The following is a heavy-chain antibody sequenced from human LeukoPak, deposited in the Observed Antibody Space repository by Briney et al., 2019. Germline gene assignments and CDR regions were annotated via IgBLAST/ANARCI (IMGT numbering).Heavy chain of an antibody. D-gene: IGHD3-22*01. V-gene: IGHV4-34*01. CDR1: GGSFSGYY. Sequence: SETLSLTCAVYGGSFSGYYWSWIRQPPGKGLEWIGEINHSGCTNYNPSLKSRVTISVDTSKNQFSLKLSSVTAADTAVYYCARGPINYYDSSGFDFDYWGQGTLVTVSS. CDR3: ARGPINYYDSSGFDFDY. J-gene: IGHJ4*02. CDR2: INHSGCT.